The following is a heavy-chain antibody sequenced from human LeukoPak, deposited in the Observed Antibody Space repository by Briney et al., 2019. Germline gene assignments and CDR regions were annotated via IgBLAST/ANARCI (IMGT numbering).Heavy chain of an antibody. J-gene: IGHJ4*02. CDR1: RFTFSSHW. D-gene: IGHD6-19*01. Sequence: GGSLRLSCAVSRFTFSSHWMSWARQAPGKGLEWVANIKQDGSEKNYVDSVRGRFSISRDNAKNSLYLQMNSVRAEDTAVYYCARDLGWYRVDYWGQGTLVTVSS. CDR2: IKQDGSEK. V-gene: IGHV3-7*01. CDR3: ARDLGWYRVDY.